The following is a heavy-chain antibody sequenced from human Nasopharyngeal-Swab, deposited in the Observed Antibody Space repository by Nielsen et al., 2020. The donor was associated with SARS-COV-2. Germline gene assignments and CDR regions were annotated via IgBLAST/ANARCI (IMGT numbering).Heavy chain of an antibody. Sequence: ASVKVSCKDSGYTFTSYAMHWVRQAPGQRLEWMGWINAGNGNTKYSQKFQGRVTITRDTSASTAYMELSSLRSEDTAVYYCARDDYYYSGMDVWGQGTTVTVSS. V-gene: IGHV1-3*01. CDR1: GYTFTSYA. J-gene: IGHJ6*02. CDR2: INAGNGNT. CDR3: ARDDYYYSGMDV.